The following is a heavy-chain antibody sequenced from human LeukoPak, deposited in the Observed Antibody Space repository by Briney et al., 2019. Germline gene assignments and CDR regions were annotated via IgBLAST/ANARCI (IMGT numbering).Heavy chain of an antibody. D-gene: IGHD1-7*01. CDR3: AKNRVIFNWNYAYYFDS. CDR2: ISYDGSDK. J-gene: IGHJ4*02. V-gene: IGHV3-30*18. Sequence: GGSLRLSCAASGFTFSDYGMHWVRQAPGKGLEWVTFISYDGSDKYYADSVKGRFSISRDNSKNTLYLQMNSLRAEDTALYYCAKNRVIFNWNYAYYFDSWGQGTLVTVSS. CDR1: GFTFSDYG.